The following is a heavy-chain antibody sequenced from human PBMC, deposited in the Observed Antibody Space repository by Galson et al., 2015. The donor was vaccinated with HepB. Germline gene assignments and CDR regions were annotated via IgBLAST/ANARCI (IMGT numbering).Heavy chain of an antibody. D-gene: IGHD3-22*01. J-gene: IGHJ4*02. CDR3: ASGYHLIQYYFDY. V-gene: IGHV1-69*06. CDR2: IIPIFGTA. Sequence: SVKVSCKASGGTFSSYAISWVRQAPGQGLEWMGGIIPIFGTANYAQKFQGRVTITADKSTSTAYMELSSLRSEDTAVYYCASGYHLIQYYFDYWGQGTLVTVSS. CDR1: GGTFSSYA.